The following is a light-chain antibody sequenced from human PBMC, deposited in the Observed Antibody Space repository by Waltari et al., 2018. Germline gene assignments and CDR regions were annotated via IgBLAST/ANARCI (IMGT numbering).Light chain of an antibody. CDR1: QGISSY. Sequence: DIQLTQSPSFLSASVGDRVTFPCRSSQGISSYLTWYQQKAGKAPKLLIHTASTLQGGVPSRFSGSGSGTDFTLTISSLQPEDFATYYCQQRNSYPITFGQGTRLEIK. CDR2: TAS. CDR3: QQRNSYPIT. J-gene: IGKJ5*01. V-gene: IGKV1-9*01.